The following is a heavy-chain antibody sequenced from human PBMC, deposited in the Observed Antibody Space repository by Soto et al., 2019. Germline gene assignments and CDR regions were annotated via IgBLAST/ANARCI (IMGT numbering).Heavy chain of an antibody. CDR2: INPSGGST. D-gene: IGHD6-19*01. Sequence: ASVKVSCKASGYTFTSYYVHWVRQAPGQGLEWMGIINPSGGSTSYAQKFQGRVTMTRDTSTCTVYMELSSLRSEDTAVYYCARDTIAVAGSDAFDIWGQGTMVTVSS. V-gene: IGHV1-46*03. CDR1: GYTFTSYY. J-gene: IGHJ3*02. CDR3: ARDTIAVAGSDAFDI.